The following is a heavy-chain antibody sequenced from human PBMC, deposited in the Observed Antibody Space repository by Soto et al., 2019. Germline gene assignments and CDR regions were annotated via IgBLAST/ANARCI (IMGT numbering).Heavy chain of an antibody. CDR1: GYTFSHFW. CDR2: IYPGDHET. J-gene: IGHJ4*02. V-gene: IGHV5-51*01. D-gene: IGHD6-13*01. CDR3: ARSPRGSPYFDH. Sequence: GESLKISCQCSGYTFSHFWVGWVRQLPGQGLEWMGIIYPGDHETRYSPSFHGKVTISAEKSTNTAYLQWNSLEAADSAFYYCARSPRGSPYFDHWGQGALVTVSS.